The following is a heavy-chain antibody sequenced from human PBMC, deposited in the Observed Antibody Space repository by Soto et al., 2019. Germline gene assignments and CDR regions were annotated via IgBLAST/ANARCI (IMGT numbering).Heavy chain of an antibody. CDR2: ISSSSSYI. J-gene: IGHJ4*02. Sequence: GGSLRLSXAASGFTFSSYSMNWVRQAPGKGLEWVSSISSSSSYIYYADSVKGRFTISRDNAKNSLYLQMNSLRAEDTAVYYCARDTYYYDSVLAFDYWGQGTLVTVSS. D-gene: IGHD3-22*01. CDR1: GFTFSSYS. V-gene: IGHV3-21*01. CDR3: ARDTYYYDSVLAFDY.